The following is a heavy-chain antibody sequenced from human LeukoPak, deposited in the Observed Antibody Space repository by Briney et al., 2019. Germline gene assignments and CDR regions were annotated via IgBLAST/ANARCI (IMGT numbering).Heavy chain of an antibody. J-gene: IGHJ4*02. CDR2: IYSGTST. Sequence: PGGSLRLSCAVSGFTVSTTYMSWIRQAPGEGLKWVSVIYSGTSTYYADSVKGRFTISRDNSKNTLFLQMNSLRAEDTAVYYCAREGVSSGCHWGQGTLVTVSS. D-gene: IGHD6-19*01. V-gene: IGHV3-66*01. CDR1: GFTVSTTY. CDR3: AREGVSSGCH.